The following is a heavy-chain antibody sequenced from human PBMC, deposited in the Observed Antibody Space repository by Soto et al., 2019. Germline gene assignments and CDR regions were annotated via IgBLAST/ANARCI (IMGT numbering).Heavy chain of an antibody. J-gene: IGHJ4*02. CDR3: ARGTVVTHLDY. Sequence: QVQLVQSGAEEKKPGASVKVSCKASGYTFTSYVMHWLRQAPGQRLEWMGWINAGNGNTKYSQKFQGRVTITRDTSASTPYMELSSLRSEATAVYYCARGTVVTHLDYWGQGTLVTVS. D-gene: IGHD2-15*01. CDR2: INAGNGNT. CDR1: GYTFTSYV. V-gene: IGHV1-3*05.